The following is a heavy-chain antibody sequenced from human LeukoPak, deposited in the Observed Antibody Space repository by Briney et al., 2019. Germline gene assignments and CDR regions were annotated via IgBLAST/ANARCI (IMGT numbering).Heavy chain of an antibody. Sequence: GSSVTVSCKASGGTFSSYAISWVRQAPGQGLEWMGGIIPIFGTANYAQKFQGRVTITADKSTSTAYMELSSLRSEDTAVYYCAGYSYGNFDYWGQGTLVTVSS. CDR1: GGTFSSYA. D-gene: IGHD5-18*01. V-gene: IGHV1-69*06. CDR3: AGYSYGNFDY. J-gene: IGHJ4*02. CDR2: IIPIFGTA.